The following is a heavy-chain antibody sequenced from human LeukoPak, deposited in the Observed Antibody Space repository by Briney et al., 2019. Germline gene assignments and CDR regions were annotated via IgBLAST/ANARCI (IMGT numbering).Heavy chain of an antibody. CDR2: IYYSGST. D-gene: IGHD1-14*01. CDR3: ARDLTGGYFAY. CDR1: GGSISSGDYY. J-gene: IGHJ4*02. V-gene: IGHV4-30-4*08. Sequence: SETLSLTCTVSGGSISSGDYYWSWIRQPPGKGLEWIGYIYYSGSTYHNPSLKSRVTISVDTSKNQFSLKLSSVTAADAAVYYCARDLTGGYFAYWGQGTLVTVSS.